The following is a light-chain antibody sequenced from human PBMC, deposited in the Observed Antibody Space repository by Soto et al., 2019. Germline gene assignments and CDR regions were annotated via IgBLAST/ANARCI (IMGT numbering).Light chain of an antibody. V-gene: IGLV2-14*03. CDR2: DVT. CDR3: SSYTTSSTWV. J-gene: IGLJ3*02. Sequence: QSALTQPASVSGSPGQSITISCTGTSSDVGGYYSVSWYQQHPGKAPKLIISDVTNGPSGVSNRFSGSKSGNTASLTISGLQAEDEADYYCSSYTTSSTWVFGGGTKVTVL. CDR1: SSDVGGYYS.